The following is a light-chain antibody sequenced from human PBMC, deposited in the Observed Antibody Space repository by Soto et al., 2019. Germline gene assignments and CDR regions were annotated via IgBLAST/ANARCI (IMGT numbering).Light chain of an antibody. V-gene: IGKV3-15*01. CDR2: RAS. CDR1: QTIYSN. Sequence: EIVLTPSPATLSLSPGERATLSCRASQTIYSNVAWYQQRPGQAPRLLIDRASARATGIPARFSGSGSGTEFTLTIGSLQSEDSAVYYCQQRSNWPPITFGQGTRLEIK. J-gene: IGKJ5*01. CDR3: QQRSNWPPIT.